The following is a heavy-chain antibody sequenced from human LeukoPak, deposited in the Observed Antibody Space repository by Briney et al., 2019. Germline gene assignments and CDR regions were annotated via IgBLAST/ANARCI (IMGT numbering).Heavy chain of an antibody. D-gene: IGHD3-22*01. CDR2: ISSSGSTI. V-gene: IGHV3-11*01. J-gene: IGHJ3*02. CDR1: GFTFSDHY. Sequence: GGSLRLSCAASGFTFSDHYMSWIRQAPGKGLEWVSYISSSGSTIYYADSVKGRFTISRDNAKNSLYLQMNSLRAEDTAVYYCARGIVVITNDAFDIWGQGTMVTVSS. CDR3: ARGIVVITNDAFDI.